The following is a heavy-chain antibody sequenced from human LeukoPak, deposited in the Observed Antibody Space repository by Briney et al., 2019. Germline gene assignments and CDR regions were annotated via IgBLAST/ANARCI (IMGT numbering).Heavy chain of an antibody. CDR3: AKPRGYYWTYDAFDI. J-gene: IGHJ3*02. Sequence: GGSLRLSCAASGIIFSNYWMHWVRQAPGKGLVWVSRINRDGSSTSYADSVKGRFTISRDNAKNTLYLQMNSLRAEDTAVYYCAKPRGYYWTYDAFDIWGQGTMVTVSS. CDR2: INRDGSST. V-gene: IGHV3-74*01. CDR1: GIIFSNYW. D-gene: IGHD3-22*01.